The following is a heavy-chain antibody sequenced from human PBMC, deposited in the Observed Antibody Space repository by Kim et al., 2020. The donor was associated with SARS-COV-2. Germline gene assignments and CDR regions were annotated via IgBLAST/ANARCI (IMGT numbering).Heavy chain of an antibody. V-gene: IGHV1-69*13. CDR1: GGTFSSYA. CDR2: IIPIFGTA. CDR3: ARSVRQPGTGFDP. Sequence: SVKVSCKASGGTFSSYAISWVRQAPGQGLEWMGGIIPIFGTANYAQKFQGRVTITADESTSTAYMELSSLRSEDTAVYYCARSVRQPGTGFDPWGQGTLVTVSS. J-gene: IGHJ5*02. D-gene: IGHD7-27*01.